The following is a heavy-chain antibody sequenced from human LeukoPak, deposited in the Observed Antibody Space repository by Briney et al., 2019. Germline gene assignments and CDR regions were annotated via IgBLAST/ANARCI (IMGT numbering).Heavy chain of an antibody. D-gene: IGHD2-21*01. CDR1: GDSISTSNSY. Sequence: SSETLSLTCTVSGDSISTSNSYWGWIRQPPGEGLEWIGEINHSGSTNYNPSPKSRVTISVDTSKNQFSLKLSSVTPDDTAVYFCARQLVAPPPKYYYYMDVWGKGTTVTVSS. V-gene: IGHV4-39*01. CDR2: INHSGST. J-gene: IGHJ6*03. CDR3: ARQLVAPPPKYYYYMDV.